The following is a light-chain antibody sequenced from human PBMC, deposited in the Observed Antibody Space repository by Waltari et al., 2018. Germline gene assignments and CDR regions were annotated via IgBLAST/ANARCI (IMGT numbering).Light chain of an antibody. J-gene: IGLJ1*01. Sequence: SYDLTQPPSVSVSPGQTATITCSGDKLGDKYVFWYQQKPGQSPVLVLYQDAKRPSGIPARFSGSNSRNTATLTIRMTQPMDEADYYCQVWDTTRGFYGSGTKVTVL. V-gene: IGLV3-1*01. CDR1: KLGDKY. CDR2: QDA. CDR3: QVWDTTRGF.